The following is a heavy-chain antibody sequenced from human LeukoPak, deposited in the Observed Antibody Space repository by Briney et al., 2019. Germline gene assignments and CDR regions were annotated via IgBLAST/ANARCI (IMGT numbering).Heavy chain of an antibody. Sequence: GGSLRLSCAASGFTFTNYAMTWVRQAPGRGLEWVSTISRTGGSAYYADSVKGRFTISRDTASDTVNLKMDSLRAEDTAVYYCARDVEVCRIGACYWTTFDCWGQGTLSPSPQ. CDR2: ISRTGGSA. J-gene: IGHJ4*02. V-gene: IGHV3-23*01. D-gene: IGHD2-21*02. CDR3: ARDVEVCRIGACYWTTFDC. CDR1: GFTFTNYA.